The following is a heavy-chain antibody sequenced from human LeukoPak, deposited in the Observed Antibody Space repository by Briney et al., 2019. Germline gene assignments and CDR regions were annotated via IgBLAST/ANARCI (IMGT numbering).Heavy chain of an antibody. J-gene: IGHJ6*02. D-gene: IGHD5-18*01. Sequence: GGSLRLSCAASGFTFSSYWMHWVRQAPGKGLVWVSRINSDGSSTDYADSVRGRFTISRDNAKNSLYLQMNSLRAEDTAVYSCARLYSYGYYYYYGMDVWGHGTTVTVSS. CDR2: INSDGSST. CDR3: ARLYSYGYYYYYGMDV. CDR1: GFTFSSYW. V-gene: IGHV3-74*01.